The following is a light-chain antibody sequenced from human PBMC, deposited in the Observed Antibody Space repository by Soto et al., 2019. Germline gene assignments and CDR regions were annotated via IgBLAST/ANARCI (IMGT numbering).Light chain of an antibody. CDR1: SSNIGNNA. CDR2: YDD. V-gene: IGLV1-36*01. J-gene: IGLJ2*01. CDR3: AAWDDSRVV. Sequence: QSVLTQPPSVSAAPRQRVTISCSGSSSNIGNNAVNWYQQLPGKAPKLLIYYDDLLPSGVSDRFSGSKSGTSASLAISGLQSEDEADYYCAAWDDSRVVFGGGTKLTVL.